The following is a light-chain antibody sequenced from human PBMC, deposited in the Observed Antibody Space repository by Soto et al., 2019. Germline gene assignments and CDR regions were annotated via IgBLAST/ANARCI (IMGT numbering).Light chain of an antibody. CDR2: AAS. CDR3: QEYSKWPLFT. J-gene: IGKJ3*01. Sequence: EIVVTQSPGILAVSPGDRATLSCRASQSVSTNLAWYQQKPGQAPTLLIYAASTRATGIPARFTGSGSGTDFTLTIISLQSEDLAVYYCQEYSKWPLFTFGPGTRVDI. V-gene: IGKV3-15*01. CDR1: QSVSTN.